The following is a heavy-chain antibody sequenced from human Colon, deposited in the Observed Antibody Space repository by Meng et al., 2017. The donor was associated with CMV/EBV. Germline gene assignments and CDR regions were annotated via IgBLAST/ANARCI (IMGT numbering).Heavy chain of an antibody. Sequence: GGSLRLSCTASGFIFGDHFMDWVRQSPGKGLEWVGRAKNKPWQYGTEYAASVKGRFIISRDDSNGSLYLQMNNLKHEDTAVYYCVRDGRMYAFDYWGQGTLVTVSS. V-gene: IGHV3-72*01. CDR3: VRDGRMYAFDY. J-gene: IGHJ4*02. CDR2: AKNKPWQYGT. CDR1: GFIFGDHF. D-gene: IGHD2-8*01.